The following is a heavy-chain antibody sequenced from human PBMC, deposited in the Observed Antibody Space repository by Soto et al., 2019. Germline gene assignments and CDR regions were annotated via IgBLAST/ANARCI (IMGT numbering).Heavy chain of an antibody. CDR3: ARDLGSRDYIWGSYRPNNWFDP. CDR1: GYTFTSYG. V-gene: IGHV1-18*01. CDR2: ISAYNGNT. Sequence: VQLVQSGAEVKKPGASVKVSCKASGYTFTSYGISWVRQAPGQGLEWMGWISAYNGNTNYAQKLQGRVTMTTDTSTSTAYMELRSLRSDDTAVYYCARDLGSRDYIWGSYRPNNWFDPWGQGTLVTVSS. D-gene: IGHD3-16*02. J-gene: IGHJ5*02.